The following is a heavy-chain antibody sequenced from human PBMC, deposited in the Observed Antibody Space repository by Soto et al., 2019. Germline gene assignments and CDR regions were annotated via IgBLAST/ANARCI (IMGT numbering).Heavy chain of an antibody. CDR2: INPSGGST. CDR1: GYTFTSYY. Sequence: QVQLVQSGAEVKKPGASVKVSCKASGYTFTSYYMHWVRQAPGQGLEWMGIINPSGGSTSYAQKFQGRATMTRDTSTSTVYMELSSLRSEDTAVYYCARVAQGGYYYYYMDVWGKGTTVTVSS. D-gene: IGHD2-15*01. V-gene: IGHV1-46*03. J-gene: IGHJ6*03. CDR3: ARVAQGGYYYYYMDV.